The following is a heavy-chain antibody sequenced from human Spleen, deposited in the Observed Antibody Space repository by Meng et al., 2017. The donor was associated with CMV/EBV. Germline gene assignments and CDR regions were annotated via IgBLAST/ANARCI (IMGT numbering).Heavy chain of an antibody. CDR2: IRSKANSYAT. Sequence: GESLKISCAASGFTFSGSAMHLVRQASGKGLEWVGRIRSKANSYATAYAASVKGRFTISRDDSKNTAYLQMHSLKTEDTAVYYCVRDLVLWAGGYEDIVVVPAAARGGAFDIWGQGTMVTVSS. J-gene: IGHJ3*02. V-gene: IGHV3-73*01. CDR1: GFTFSGSA. CDR3: VRDLVLWAGGYEDIVVVPAAARGGAFDI. D-gene: IGHD2-2*01.